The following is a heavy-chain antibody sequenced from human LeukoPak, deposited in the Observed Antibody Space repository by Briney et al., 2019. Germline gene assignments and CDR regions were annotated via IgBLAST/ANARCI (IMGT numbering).Heavy chain of an antibody. Sequence: SVKVSCKASGGTFSSYAISWVRQAPGQGLEWMGGIIPIFGTANYAQKFQGRVTITADESTSTAYMEPSSLRSEDTAVYYCATAYSYDSSGYYCFWGQGTLVTVSS. CDR1: GGTFSSYA. V-gene: IGHV1-69*13. CDR3: ATAYSYDSSGYYCF. CDR2: IIPIFGTA. J-gene: IGHJ4*02. D-gene: IGHD3-22*01.